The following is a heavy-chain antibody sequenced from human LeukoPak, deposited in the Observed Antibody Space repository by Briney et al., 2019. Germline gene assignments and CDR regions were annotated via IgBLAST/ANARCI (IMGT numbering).Heavy chain of an antibody. D-gene: IGHD1-1*01. Sequence: GGSLRLSCAASGFTFSNFWMHWVRQAPGKGLVWVALIYGDGSFTRYADSVKGRFTISRDNAKNSLYLQMNSLRAEDTAVYYCARGTDDYFDYWGQGTLVTVSS. J-gene: IGHJ4*02. V-gene: IGHV3-74*01. CDR1: GFTFSNFW. CDR2: IYGDGSFT. CDR3: ARGTDDYFDY.